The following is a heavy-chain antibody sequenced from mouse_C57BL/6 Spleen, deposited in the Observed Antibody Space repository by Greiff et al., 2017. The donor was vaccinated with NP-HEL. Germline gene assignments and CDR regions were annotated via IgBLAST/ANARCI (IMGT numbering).Heavy chain of an antibody. CDR2: IYPGDGDT. V-gene: IGHV1-80*01. CDR1: GYAFSSYW. Sequence: VQRVESGAELVKPGASVKISCKASGYAFSSYWMNWVKQRPGKGLEWIGQIYPGDGDTNYNGKFKGKATLTADKSSSTAYMQLSSLTSEDSAVYFCARGEGYDYDPFAYWGQGTLVTVSA. CDR3: ARGEGYDYDPFAY. D-gene: IGHD2-4*01. J-gene: IGHJ3*01.